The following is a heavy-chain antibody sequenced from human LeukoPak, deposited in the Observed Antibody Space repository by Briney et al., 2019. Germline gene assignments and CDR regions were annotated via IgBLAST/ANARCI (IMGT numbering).Heavy chain of an antibody. CDR3: ARLSKGRYFDYIFDY. Sequence: SETLSLTCTVSGGSISRTEFYWGWIRQPPGKGLQWIGNIYYTGSTYYNPSLNSRVTMSVDTSQNQISLKMTSVTAADTAVYYCARLSKGRYFDYIFDYWGQGTLVTVSS. J-gene: IGHJ4*02. V-gene: IGHV4-39*01. CDR1: GGSISRTEFY. D-gene: IGHD3-9*01. CDR2: IYYTGST.